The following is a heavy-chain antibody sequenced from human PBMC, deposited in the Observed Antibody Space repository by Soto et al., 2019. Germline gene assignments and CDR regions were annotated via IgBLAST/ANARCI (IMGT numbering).Heavy chain of an antibody. D-gene: IGHD3-3*01. CDR3: GRDEEWLSHNWFDP. CDR1: GYTFTSYG. Sequence: ASVKVSCKASGYTFTSYGISWVRQAPGQGLEWMGWISAYNGNTNYAQKLQGRVTMTTDTSTSTAYMELRSLRSDDTAVYYCGRDEEWLSHNWFDPWGQGTLVTVSS. J-gene: IGHJ5*02. V-gene: IGHV1-18*01. CDR2: ISAYNGNT.